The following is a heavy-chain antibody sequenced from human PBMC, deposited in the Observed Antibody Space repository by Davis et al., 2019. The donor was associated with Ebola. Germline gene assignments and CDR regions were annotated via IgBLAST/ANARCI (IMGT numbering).Heavy chain of an antibody. CDR3: ARDLGRAVAPGDY. J-gene: IGHJ4*02. CDR2: IIPIFGTS. Sequence: AASVKVSCKASGGTFSSYAISWVRQAPGQGLEWMGGIIPIFGTSNYVQKFQGRVTITADKSTSTAYMELSSLRSEDTAVYYCARDLGRAVAPGDYWGQGTLVTVSS. D-gene: IGHD6-19*01. V-gene: IGHV1-69*06. CDR1: GGTFSSYA.